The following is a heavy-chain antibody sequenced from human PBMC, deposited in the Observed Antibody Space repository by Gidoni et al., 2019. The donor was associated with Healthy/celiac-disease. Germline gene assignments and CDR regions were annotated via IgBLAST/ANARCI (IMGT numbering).Heavy chain of an antibody. D-gene: IGHD2-2*01. V-gene: IGHV4-59*01. CDR2: IYYSGST. Sequence: GGSISSYYWSWIRHPPAKGLEWIGYIYYSGSTNYNPSLKSRVTISVDTSKNQFSLKLSSVTAADTAVYYWARDASREGYIIFDYWGQGTLVTVSS. CDR1: GGSISSYY. CDR3: ARDASREGYIIFDY. J-gene: IGHJ4*02.